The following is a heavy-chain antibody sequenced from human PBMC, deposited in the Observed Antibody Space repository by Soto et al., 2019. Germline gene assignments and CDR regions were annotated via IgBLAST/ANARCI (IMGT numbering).Heavy chain of an antibody. D-gene: IGHD2-2*01. J-gene: IGHJ4*02. CDR3: ARGLPPKYCSSTSCPSFDY. Sequence: QVQLQESGPGLVKPSQTLSLTCTVSGGSISSGGYYWSWIRQHPGKGLEWIGYIYYSGSTYYHPSLKSRVTISVDTSKNQFSLKLSSVTAADTAVYYCARGLPPKYCSSTSCPSFDYWGQGTLVTVSS. CDR1: GGSISSGGYY. V-gene: IGHV4-31*03. CDR2: IYYSGST.